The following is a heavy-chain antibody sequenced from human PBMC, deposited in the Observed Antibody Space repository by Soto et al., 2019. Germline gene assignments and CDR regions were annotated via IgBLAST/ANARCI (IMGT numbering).Heavy chain of an antibody. D-gene: IGHD6-19*01. Sequence: QVQLVQSGAEVKKPGASVKVSCKASGYTFTGYYMHWVRQAPGQGLEWMGWINPNSGGTNYAQKFQGRVTMTRDTSISTAYMELSRLRSDDTAVYYCARTRYSSGWYENWFDPWGQGTLVTVSS. CDR2: INPNSGGT. CDR3: ARTRYSSGWYENWFDP. V-gene: IGHV1-2*02. CDR1: GYTFTGYY. J-gene: IGHJ5*02.